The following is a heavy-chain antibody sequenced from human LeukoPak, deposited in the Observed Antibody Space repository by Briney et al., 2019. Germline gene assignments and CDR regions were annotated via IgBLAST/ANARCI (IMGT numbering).Heavy chain of an antibody. CDR3: AKDQAVDTAMVFDY. D-gene: IGHD5-18*01. Sequence: PGGSLRLSCAASGFAFSVYEMYWVRQAPGKGLEWVSYISSSGGTRYYADSVKGRFTISRDNAKKSLYLQMNSLRVEDTAVYYCAKDQAVDTAMVFDYWGQGTLVTVSS. V-gene: IGHV3-48*03. CDR2: ISSSGGTR. CDR1: GFAFSVYE. J-gene: IGHJ4*02.